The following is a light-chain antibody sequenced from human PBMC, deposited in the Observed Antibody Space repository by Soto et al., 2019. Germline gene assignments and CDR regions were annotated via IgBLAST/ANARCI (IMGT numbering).Light chain of an antibody. V-gene: IGKV3-20*01. CDR1: QSVSSNY. J-gene: IGKJ1*01. CDR3: QQYDTSPRT. Sequence: DIVFTQSPGTLSLSPGERATLSCRASQSVSSNYLAWYQQKRGQAPRLLIYGASSRATGIPTRFSGSGSGTDFTLTISRLEPEDFAVYYCQQYDTSPRTFGQGTKVEI. CDR2: GAS.